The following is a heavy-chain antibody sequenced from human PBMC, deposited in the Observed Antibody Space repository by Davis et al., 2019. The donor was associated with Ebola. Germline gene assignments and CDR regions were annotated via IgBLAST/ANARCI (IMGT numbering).Heavy chain of an antibody. CDR2: INPSGGST. Sequence: ASVKVSCKASGYTFTSYYMHWVRQAPGQGLEWMGIINPSGGSTSYAQKFQGRVTMTRDTSTSTVYMELSSLRSGDTAVYYCARDSRGGRYQQSDPYWYFDLWGRGTLVTVSS. V-gene: IGHV1-46*01. CDR1: GYTFTSYY. CDR3: ARDSRGGRYQQSDPYWYFDL. J-gene: IGHJ2*01. D-gene: IGHD3-16*01.